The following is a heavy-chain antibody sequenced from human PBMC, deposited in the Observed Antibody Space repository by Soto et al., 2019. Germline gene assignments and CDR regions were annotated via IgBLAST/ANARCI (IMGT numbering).Heavy chain of an antibody. CDR2: IWYDGSNK. CDR1: GFTFSSYG. V-gene: IGHV3-33*01. Sequence: GGYLRLSCAASGFTFSSYGMHWARQARGKGQEWVAVIWYDGSNKYYADSVKGRFTISRDNSKNTLYLQMNSLRAEDRAVYFCFLVLFPPPSCMDFSCPATSVTLSS. D-gene: IGHD2-15*01. CDR3: FLVLFPPPSCMDF. J-gene: IGHJ6*02.